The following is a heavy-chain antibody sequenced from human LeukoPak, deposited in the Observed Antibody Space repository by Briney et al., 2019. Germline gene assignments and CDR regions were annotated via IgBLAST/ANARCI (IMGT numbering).Heavy chain of an antibody. CDR2: ISNNGRNK. Sequence: QPGGSLRLFCAASGFTFSTYAIHWVRQAPGKGLEWVAFISNNGRNKDYADSVKGRFTISRDNSKNTLYLQVTGLTPDDTAVYYCTRDLTGHYSIDYWGQGTLVTVSS. D-gene: IGHD3-22*01. CDR1: GFTFSTYA. V-gene: IGHV3-30*04. J-gene: IGHJ4*02. CDR3: TRDLTGHYSIDY.